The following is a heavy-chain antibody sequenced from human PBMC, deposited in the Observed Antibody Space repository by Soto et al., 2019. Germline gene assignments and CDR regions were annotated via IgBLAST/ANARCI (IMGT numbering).Heavy chain of an antibody. Sequence: QVQLVESGGGVVQPGRSLRLSCAASGFTFSSYGMHWVRQAPGKGLEWVAVISYDGSNKYYADSVKGRFTISRDNSKNTLYLQMNSLSAEDTAVYYCAKDAAVVVTAADYWGQGTLVTVSS. V-gene: IGHV3-30*18. CDR3: AKDAAVVVTAADY. CDR1: GFTFSSYG. D-gene: IGHD2-21*02. J-gene: IGHJ4*02. CDR2: ISYDGSNK.